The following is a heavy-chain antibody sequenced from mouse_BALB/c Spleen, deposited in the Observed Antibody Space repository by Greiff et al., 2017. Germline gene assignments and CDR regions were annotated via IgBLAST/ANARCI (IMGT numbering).Heavy chain of an antibody. CDR1: GYTFTSYN. Sequence: QVQLQQPGAELVKPGAAVKMSCKASGYTFTSYNMHWVKQTPGQGLEWIGAIYPGNGDTSYNQKFKGKATLTADKSSSTAYMQLSSLTSEDSAVYYCARETSWYFDVWGAGTTVTASS. J-gene: IGHJ1*01. V-gene: IGHV1-12*01. CDR2: IYPGNGDT. CDR3: ARETSWYFDV.